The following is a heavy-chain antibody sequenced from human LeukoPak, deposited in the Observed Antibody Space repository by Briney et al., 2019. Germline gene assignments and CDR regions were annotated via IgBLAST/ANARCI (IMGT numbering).Heavy chain of an antibody. D-gene: IGHD3-10*01. CDR2: TYYGGNT. CDR1: GGSFNSDDYY. V-gene: IGHV4-61*08. Sequence: SETLSLTCGVSGGSFNSDDYYWNWIRQPPGRGLEWIGYTYYGGNTNYNPSLRSRVTISMDTSKNQFSLKVNSVTAADTAVYFCASGPRNYYYSGSYHYWGQGTLVTVSS. J-gene: IGHJ4*02. CDR3: ASGPRNYYYSGSYHY.